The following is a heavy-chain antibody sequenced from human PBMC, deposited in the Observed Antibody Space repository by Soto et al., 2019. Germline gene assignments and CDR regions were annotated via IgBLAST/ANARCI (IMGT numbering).Heavy chain of an antibody. V-gene: IGHV3-21*01. Sequence: GGSLRLSCAASAFSLSSDSMGWVRQAPGKGLEWVASISSSGSFMNYADSVKGRFTISRDNAKNSLYLQMASLKDEDTAVYYCARDPPTGSTLDWFYSWGQGTLVTVSS. D-gene: IGHD1-7*01. CDR3: ARDPPTGSTLDWFYS. CDR1: AFSLSSDS. CDR2: ISSSGSFM. J-gene: IGHJ5*01.